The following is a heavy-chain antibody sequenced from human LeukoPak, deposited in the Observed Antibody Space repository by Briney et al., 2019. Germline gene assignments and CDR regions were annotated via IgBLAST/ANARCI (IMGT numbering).Heavy chain of an antibody. CDR3: ARGESGLNWFDP. V-gene: IGHV1-69*05. D-gene: IGHD5-12*01. CDR1: GGTFSSYA. CDR2: IIPIFGTA. Sequence: SVKVSCKASGGTFSSYAISWVRQAPGQGLEWMGGIIPIFGTADYAQKFQGRVTITTDESTSTAYMELSSLRSEDTAVYYCARGESGLNWFDPWGQGTLVTVSS. J-gene: IGHJ5*02.